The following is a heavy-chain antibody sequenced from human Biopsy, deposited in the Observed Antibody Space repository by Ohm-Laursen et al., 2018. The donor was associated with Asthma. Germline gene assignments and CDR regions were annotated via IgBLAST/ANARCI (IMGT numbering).Heavy chain of an antibody. CDR3: ARAYGGSFFSGSFDI. CDR2: IYSGGGT. V-gene: IGHV3-53*01. D-gene: IGHD4-23*01. J-gene: IGHJ3*02. CDR1: GFTVSTNG. Sequence: SLRLSCAASGFTVSTNGMSWVRQPPGKGLEWVSVIYSGGGTYYADSVLGRVTISRDNSKNTLSLQMNSLRAEDTAVYYCARAYGGSFFSGSFDIWGHGTMVTVSS.